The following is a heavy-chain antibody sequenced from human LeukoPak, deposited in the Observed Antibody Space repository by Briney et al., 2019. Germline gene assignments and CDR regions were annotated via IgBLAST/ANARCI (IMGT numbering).Heavy chain of an antibody. CDR3: ARQRRLDVPDY. CDR2: ISYSGNI. D-gene: IGHD3-16*01. Sequence: SETVSLTCTVSGGSISSSTYYWGWIRQPPGEGLGWIGSISYSGNIYYNPSLKSRVTISVDTSKNQFSLKLSSVTAADTAVYYCARQRRLDVPDYWGQGTLVTVSS. V-gene: IGHV4-39*01. CDR1: GGSISSSTYY. J-gene: IGHJ4*02.